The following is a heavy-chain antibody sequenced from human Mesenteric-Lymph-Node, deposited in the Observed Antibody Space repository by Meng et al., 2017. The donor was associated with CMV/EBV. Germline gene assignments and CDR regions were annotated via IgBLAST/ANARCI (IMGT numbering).Heavy chain of an antibody. CDR3: ARGRGYNYGGGDY. CDR1: GYTFTSYG. J-gene: IGHJ4*02. CDR2: ISVYNGNT. V-gene: IGHV1-18*01. Sequence: ASVLVSCKASGYTFTSYGFSWVRQAPAQGLEWMGWISVYNGNTNYTQKFQGRVTMTTDTSTSTAYMELRSLRSDDTAVYYCARGRGYNYGGGDYWGQGTLVTVSS. D-gene: IGHD5-18*01.